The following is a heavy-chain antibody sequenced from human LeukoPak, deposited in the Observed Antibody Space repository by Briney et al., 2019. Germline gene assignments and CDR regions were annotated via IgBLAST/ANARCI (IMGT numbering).Heavy chain of an antibody. V-gene: IGHV3-30-3*01. CDR1: GFTFSSYA. D-gene: IGHD3-22*01. CDR3: AREGDDSSGYYLFDY. CDR2: ISYDGSNK. J-gene: IGHJ4*02. Sequence: GRSLRLSCAASGFTFSSYAMHWVRQAPGKGLEWVAVISYDGSNKYYADSVKGRFTISRDNSKNTLYLQMNSLRAGDTAVYYCAREGDDSSGYYLFDYWGQGTLVTVPS.